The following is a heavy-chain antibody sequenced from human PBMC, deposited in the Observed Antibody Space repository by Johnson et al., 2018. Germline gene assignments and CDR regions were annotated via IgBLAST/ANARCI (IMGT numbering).Heavy chain of an antibody. CDR3: ARDQGGATTVYYYYGMDG. Sequence: VQLVQSGGGLVQPGGSLRLSCAASGFTFSSYSMHWVRQAPGKGLEWVSYISSTRSTIYYAASGEGRFTISRDNPKNSWYLQMNSLRDEDTAVYYCARDQGGATTVYYYYGMDGWGQGTTVTVSS. V-gene: IGHV3-48*02. D-gene: IGHD1-26*01. J-gene: IGHJ6*02. CDR1: GFTFSSYS. CDR2: ISSTRSTI.